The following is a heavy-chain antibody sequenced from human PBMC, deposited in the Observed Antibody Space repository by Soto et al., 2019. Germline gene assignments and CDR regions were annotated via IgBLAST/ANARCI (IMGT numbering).Heavy chain of an antibody. D-gene: IGHD5-18*01. Sequence: ASVKVSCKASGYTFTSYGISWVRQAPGQGLEWMGWISAYNGNTNYAQKLQGRVTMTTDTSTSTAYMELRSLRSDDTAVYYCARAVRGVSYGYYYYGMDVCGQGTTVPVSS. CDR1: GYTFTSYG. V-gene: IGHV1-18*01. J-gene: IGHJ6*02. CDR3: ARAVRGVSYGYYYYGMDV. CDR2: ISAYNGNT.